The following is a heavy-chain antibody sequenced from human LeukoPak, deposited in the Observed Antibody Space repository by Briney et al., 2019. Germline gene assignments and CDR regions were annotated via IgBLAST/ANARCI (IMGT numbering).Heavy chain of an antibody. CDR2: ISYDGSNK. Sequence: GGSLRLSCAASGFTFSTYGMHWVRQAPGKGLEWVAVISYDGSNKYYADSVKGRFTISRYNSENTVYLQMNSLRAEDTAVYYCAKDLSDDYSFDYWGQGTLVTVSS. J-gene: IGHJ4*02. CDR3: AKDLSDDYSFDY. CDR1: GFTFSTYG. D-gene: IGHD4-11*01. V-gene: IGHV3-30*18.